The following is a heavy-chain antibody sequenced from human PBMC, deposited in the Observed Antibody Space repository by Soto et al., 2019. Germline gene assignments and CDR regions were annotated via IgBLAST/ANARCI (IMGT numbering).Heavy chain of an antibody. J-gene: IGHJ5*02. D-gene: IGHD3-16*01. Sequence: QVQLVESGGGVVQPGRSLRLSCAASGFTFSSYGMHWVRQAPGKGLEWVAVIWYDGSNKYYADSVKGRFTISRDNSKNTLYRQMNSLRAEDTAVYYCAREGGPNWFDPWGQGTLVTVSS. CDR3: AREGGPNWFDP. V-gene: IGHV3-33*01. CDR1: GFTFSSYG. CDR2: IWYDGSNK.